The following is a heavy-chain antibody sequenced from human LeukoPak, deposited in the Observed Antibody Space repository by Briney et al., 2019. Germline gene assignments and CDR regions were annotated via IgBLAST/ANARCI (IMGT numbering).Heavy chain of an antibody. CDR2: IYYSGST. CDR3: ARRDSRWFDP. V-gene: IGHV4-59*08. J-gene: IGHJ5*02. D-gene: IGHD3/OR15-3a*01. Sequence: PSETLSLTCTVSGYSINNYYWSWIRQSPGKGLEWIGYIYYSGSTNCNPSLKSRVTMSVDTSKTQFSLKLTSVTAADTAVYYCARRDSRWFDPWGQGTLVTVSS. CDR1: GYSINNYY.